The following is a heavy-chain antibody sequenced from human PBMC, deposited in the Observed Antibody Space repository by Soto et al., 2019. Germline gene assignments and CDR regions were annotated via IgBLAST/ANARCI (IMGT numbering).Heavy chain of an antibody. CDR2: INHSGST. V-gene: IGHV4-34*01. Sequence: SETLSLTCTVSGGSVSGYYWSWIRQPPGKGLEWIGEINHSGSTNYNPSLKSRVTISVDTSKNQFSLKLSSVTAADTAVYYCARGRIRLWFGEGVFDYWGQGTLVTVS. D-gene: IGHD3-10*01. CDR3: ARGRIRLWFGEGVFDY. CDR1: GGSVSGYY. J-gene: IGHJ4*02.